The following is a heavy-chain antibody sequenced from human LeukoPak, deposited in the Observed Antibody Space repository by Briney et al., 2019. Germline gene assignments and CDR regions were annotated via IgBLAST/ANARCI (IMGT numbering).Heavy chain of an antibody. CDR3: ARAERDGYNYY. CDR1: GITFSRYG. V-gene: IGHV3-33*01. D-gene: IGHD5-24*01. Sequence: GGSLRLSCAASGITFSRYGMHWVRQAPGKGLEWVAVIWYDGSNKNHADSVKGGFIISRDNSKNTLYLQMSSLRAEDTAVYYCARAERDGYNYYWGQGTLVTVSS. CDR2: IWYDGSNK. J-gene: IGHJ4*02.